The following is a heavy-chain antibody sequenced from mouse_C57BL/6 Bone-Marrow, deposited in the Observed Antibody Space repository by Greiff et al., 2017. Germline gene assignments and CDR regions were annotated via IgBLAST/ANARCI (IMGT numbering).Heavy chain of an antibody. CDR3: ARKAYYSNYAWFAY. V-gene: IGHV5-17*01. D-gene: IGHD2-5*01. CDR1: GFTFSDYG. Sequence: EVKLMESGGGLVKPGGSLKLSCAASGFTFSDYGMHWVRQAPEKGLEWVAYISSGSSTIYYADTVKGRFTISRDNAKNTLFLQMTSLRSEDTAMYYCARKAYYSNYAWFAYGGQGTLVTVSA. J-gene: IGHJ3*01. CDR2: ISSGSSTI.